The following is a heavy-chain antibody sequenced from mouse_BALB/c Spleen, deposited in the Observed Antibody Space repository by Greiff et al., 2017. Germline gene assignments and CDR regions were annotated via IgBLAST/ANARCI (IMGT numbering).Heavy chain of an antibody. D-gene: IGHD1-1*01. CDR3: ARWTVVAPFDY. CDR1: GFTFSSFG. J-gene: IGHJ2*01. V-gene: IGHV5-17*02. CDR2: ISSGSSTI. Sequence: EVKLMESGGGLVQPGGSRKLSCAASGFTFSSFGMHWVRQAPEKGLEWVAYISSGSSTIYYADTVKGRFTISRDNPKNTLFLQMTSLRSEDTAMYYCARWTVVAPFDYWGQGTTLTVSS.